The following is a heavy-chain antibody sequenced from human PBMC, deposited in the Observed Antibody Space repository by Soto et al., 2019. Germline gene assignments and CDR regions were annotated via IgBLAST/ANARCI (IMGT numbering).Heavy chain of an antibody. V-gene: IGHV4-59*08. J-gene: IGHJ4*02. CDR2: IYYSGST. CDR3: ARSIWFGESYYFDY. CDR1: GGSISSYY. Sequence: SETLSLTCTVSGGSISSYYWSWIRQPPGKGLEWIGYIYYSGSTNYNPSLKSRVTISVDTSKNQFSLKLSSVTAADTAVYYCARSIWFGESYYFDYWGQGTLVTVSS. D-gene: IGHD3-10*01.